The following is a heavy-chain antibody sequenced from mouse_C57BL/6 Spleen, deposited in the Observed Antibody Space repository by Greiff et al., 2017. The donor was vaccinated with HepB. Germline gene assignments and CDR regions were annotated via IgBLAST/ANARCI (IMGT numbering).Heavy chain of an antibody. Sequence: EVQVVESGGGLVKPGGSLKLSCAASGFTFSSYAMSWVRQTPEKRLEWVATISDGGSYTYYPDNVKGRFTISRDNAKNNLYLQMSHLKSEDTAMYYCARDRYYGSIWYFDVWGTGTTVTVSS. J-gene: IGHJ1*03. CDR3: ARDRYYGSIWYFDV. V-gene: IGHV5-4*01. CDR2: ISDGGSYT. D-gene: IGHD1-1*01. CDR1: GFTFSSYA.